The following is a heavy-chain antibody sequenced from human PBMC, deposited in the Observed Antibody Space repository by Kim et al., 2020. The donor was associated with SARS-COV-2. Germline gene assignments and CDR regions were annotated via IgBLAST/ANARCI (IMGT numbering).Heavy chain of an antibody. J-gene: IGHJ4*02. D-gene: IGHD3-22*01. V-gene: IGHV3-48*02. CDR1: GFTFSSYS. Sequence: GGSLRLSCAASGFTFSSYSMNWVRQAPGKGLEWVSYISSSSSTIYYADSVKGRFTISRDNAKNSLYLQMNSLRDEDTAVYYCARVMMHYYDSSGYPGGWGQGTLVTVSS. CDR3: ARVMMHYYDSSGYPGG. CDR2: ISSSSSTI.